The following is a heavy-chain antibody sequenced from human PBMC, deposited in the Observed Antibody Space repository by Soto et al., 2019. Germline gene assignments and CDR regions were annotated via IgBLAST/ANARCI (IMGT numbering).Heavy chain of an antibody. V-gene: IGHV3-21*01. Sequence: EVQLVESGGGLVKPGGSLRLSCAASGFTFSSYSMNWVRQAPGKGLEGVSSISSSSSYIYYADSVKGRFTISRDNAKNSLYLQINSLRAEDTAVYYCAREYTNCSSTSCYPAPFDYWGQGTLVTVSS. CDR1: GFTFSSYS. CDR2: ISSSSSYI. J-gene: IGHJ4*02. CDR3: AREYTNCSSTSCYPAPFDY. D-gene: IGHD2-2*01.